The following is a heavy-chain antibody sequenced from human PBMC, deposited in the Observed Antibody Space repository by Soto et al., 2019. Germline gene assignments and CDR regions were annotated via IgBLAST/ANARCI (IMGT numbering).Heavy chain of an antibody. CDR3: AKGESSSAVSYSYYGLDV. CDR1: GYIFSEYY. J-gene: IGHJ6*02. Sequence: QVQLVQSGAEVKKPGASVKVSCKASGYIFSEYYIQRVRQAPGQGLECMGWINPNNGGTTYAQKFHGRVTMTRDTSISTAYMELSRLRSDDTAVYFCAKGESSSAVSYSYYGLDVWGQGTTVTVSS. CDR2: INPNNGGT. D-gene: IGHD3-22*01. V-gene: IGHV1-2*02.